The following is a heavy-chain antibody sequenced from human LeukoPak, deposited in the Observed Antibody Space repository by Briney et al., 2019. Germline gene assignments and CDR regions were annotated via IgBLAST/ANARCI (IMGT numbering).Heavy chain of an antibody. D-gene: IGHD1-20*01. CDR1: GGSISSSSYY. CDR2: IYYSGST. J-gene: IGHJ6*03. V-gene: IGHV4-39*01. CDR3: ARYDNWNYYMDV. Sequence: SETLSLTCTVSGGSISSSSYYWGWIRQPPGKGLEWIGSIYYSGSTYYNPSLKSRVAISVDTSKNQFSLKLSSVTAADTAVYYCARYDNWNYYMDVWGKGTTVTVSS.